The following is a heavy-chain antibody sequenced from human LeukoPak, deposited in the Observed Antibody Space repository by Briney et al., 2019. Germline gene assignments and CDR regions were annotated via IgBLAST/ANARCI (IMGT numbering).Heavy chain of an antibody. CDR3: ARDVYYGSGSYSDY. CDR2: IHYSGSP. J-gene: IGHJ4*02. D-gene: IGHD3-10*01. CDR1: GYSISSNYN. Sequence: PSETPSLTCAVSGYSISSNYNWGWIRQPPGKGLEWIGSIHYSGSPYYNPSLKSRVTISVDTSKNQFSLKLSSVTAADTAVYYCARDVYYGSGSYSDYWGQGTLVTVSS. V-gene: IGHV4-38-2*02.